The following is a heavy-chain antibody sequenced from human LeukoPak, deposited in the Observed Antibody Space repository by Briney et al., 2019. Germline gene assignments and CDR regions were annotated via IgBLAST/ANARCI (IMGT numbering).Heavy chain of an antibody. J-gene: IGHJ5*02. CDR2: IGTIGSNV. D-gene: IGHD2-21*01. Sequence: GGCLTLSCAASEFTFGSYGMSWVRQAPGKGLEWVAKIGTIGSNVDYADSVKGRFTISRDNAKNSLYLQMNSLRDEDTAVYYCARDNWVAIPGLYDPWGQGTLVTVSS. CDR3: ARDNWVAIPGLYDP. V-gene: IGHV3-48*02. CDR1: EFTFGSYG.